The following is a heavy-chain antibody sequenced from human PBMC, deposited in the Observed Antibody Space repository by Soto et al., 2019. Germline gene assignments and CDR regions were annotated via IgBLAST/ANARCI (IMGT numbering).Heavy chain of an antibody. J-gene: IGHJ4*02. V-gene: IGHV4-34*01. CDR3: ARKYSSGWYARDY. CDR1: GGSFSGYY. D-gene: IGHD6-19*01. Sequence: ASETLSLTCAVYGGSFSGYYWSWIRQPPGKGLEWIGEINHSGSTNYNPSLKSRVTISVDMSKNQFSLKLSSVTAADTAVYYCARKYSSGWYARDYWGQGTLVTVSS. CDR2: INHSGST.